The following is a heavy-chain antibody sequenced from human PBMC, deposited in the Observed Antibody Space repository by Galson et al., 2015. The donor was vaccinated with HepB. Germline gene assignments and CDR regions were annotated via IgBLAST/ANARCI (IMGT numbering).Heavy chain of an antibody. CDR3: ARARTYCSSTSCYGRYGMDV. J-gene: IGHJ6*02. V-gene: IGHV1-69*13. Sequence: SVKVSCKASGGTFSSYAISWVRQAPGQGLEWMGGIIPIFGTANYAQKFQGRVTITADESTSTAYMELSSLRSEDTAVYYCARARTYCSSTSCYGRYGMDVWGQGTTVTVSS. CDR1: GGTFSSYA. CDR2: IIPIFGTA. D-gene: IGHD2-2*01.